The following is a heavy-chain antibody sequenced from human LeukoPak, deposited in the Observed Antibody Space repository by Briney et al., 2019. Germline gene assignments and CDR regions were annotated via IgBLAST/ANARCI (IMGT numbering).Heavy chain of an antibody. CDR1: GYTFTSYD. Sequence: ASVKVSCKASGYTFTSYDINWVRQATGQGLEWMGWMNPNSGNTGYAQKFQGRVTMTRNTSISTAYMGLSSLRSEDTAVYYCATSVVPAAIAYSSDYWGQGTLVTVSS. D-gene: IGHD2-2*01. J-gene: IGHJ4*02. CDR3: ATSVVPAAIAYSSDY. CDR2: MNPNSGNT. V-gene: IGHV1-8*01.